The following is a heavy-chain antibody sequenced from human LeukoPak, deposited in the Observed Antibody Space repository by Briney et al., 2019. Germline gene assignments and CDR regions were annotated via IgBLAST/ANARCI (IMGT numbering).Heavy chain of an antibody. V-gene: IGHV3-23*01. CDR1: GFTFSSYA. J-gene: IGHJ4*02. CDR2: ISGSGGST. CDR3: AKVSNEDRQWLAQYYFDY. Sequence: GSLRLSCAASGFTFSSYAMSWVRQAPGKGLEWVSAISGSGGSTYYADSVKGRFTISRDNSKNTLYLQMNSLRAEDTAVYYCAKVSNEDRQWLAQYYFDYWGQGTLVTVSS. D-gene: IGHD6-19*01.